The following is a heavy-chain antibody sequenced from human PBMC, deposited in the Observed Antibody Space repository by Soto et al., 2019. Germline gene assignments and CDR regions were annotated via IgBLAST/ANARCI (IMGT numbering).Heavy chain of an antibody. D-gene: IGHD1-26*01. V-gene: IGHV1-69*13. J-gene: IGHJ3*02. CDR1: GGTFSSYA. Sequence: SVKVSCKASGGTFSSYAISWVRQAPGQGLEWMGGIIPIFGTANYAQRFQGRVTITADESTSTAYMELSSLRSEDTAVYYCARNPDIGIVGATLSTANAFDIWGQGTMVTVS. CDR2: IIPIFGTA. CDR3: ARNPDIGIVGATLSTANAFDI.